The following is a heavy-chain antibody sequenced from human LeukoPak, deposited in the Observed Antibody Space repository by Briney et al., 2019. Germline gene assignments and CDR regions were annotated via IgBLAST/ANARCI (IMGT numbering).Heavy chain of an antibody. CDR1: GFTFSSYG. CDR2: IRYDGSNK. D-gene: IGHD2/OR15-2a*01. CDR3: AKGPTYLPYYFDY. Sequence: PGGSLRLSCAASGFTFSSYGMHWVRQAPGKGLEWVAFIRYDGSNKYYADSVKGRFTISRDNSKNTLYLQMNSLRAEDTAVYYCAKGPTYLPYYFDYWGQGTLVTVSS. J-gene: IGHJ4*02. V-gene: IGHV3-30*02.